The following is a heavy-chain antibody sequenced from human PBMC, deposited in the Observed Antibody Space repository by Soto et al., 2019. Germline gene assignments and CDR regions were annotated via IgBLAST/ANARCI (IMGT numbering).Heavy chain of an antibody. J-gene: IGHJ4*02. CDR2: INPSGATT. D-gene: IGHD1-26*01. CDR1: GYSFNKYY. CDR3: TRSGRGNYENRSFDY. Sequence: ASVKVSCKASGYSFNKYYIHWVRQAPGQGLEWMGIINPSGATTTYAQKFQGRVTMTRDTSTSTVYVELNSLRSEDTAVYYCTRSGRGNYENRSFDYWGQGTLVTVSS. V-gene: IGHV1-46*02.